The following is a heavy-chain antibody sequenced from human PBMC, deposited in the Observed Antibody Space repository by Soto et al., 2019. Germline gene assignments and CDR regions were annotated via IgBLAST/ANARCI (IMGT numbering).Heavy chain of an antibody. CDR1: VDSITSGNSYS. J-gene: IGHJ5*02. CDR3: ARAVSPYFGTWFDP. V-gene: IGHV4-30-2*01. Sequence: PPETLSLTCAVSVDSITSGNSYSWAWIRQPPGRGLEWIGSISQTGATSYNPSLKSRVSVSLDKSKNQFSLRLSSVTAADMAVYYCARAVSPYFGTWFDPWGQGTLVTVSS. CDR2: ISQTGAT. D-gene: IGHD3-10*01.